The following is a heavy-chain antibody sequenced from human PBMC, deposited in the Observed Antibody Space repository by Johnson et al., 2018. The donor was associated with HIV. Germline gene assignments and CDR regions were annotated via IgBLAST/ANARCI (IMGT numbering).Heavy chain of an antibody. J-gene: IGHJ3*02. Sequence: VQLVESGGGVVRPGGSLRLSCAASGFTFDDYGMSWVRQAPGKGLEWVSGINWNGGSTGYADSVKGRFIISRDNAKNSLYLQMNSLRAEDTAVYYCAKDAAQSGGYSVAFDIWGQGTMVTVFS. CDR1: GFTFDDYG. CDR3: AKDAAQSGGYSVAFDI. V-gene: IGHV3-20*04. D-gene: IGHD1-26*01. CDR2: INWNGGST.